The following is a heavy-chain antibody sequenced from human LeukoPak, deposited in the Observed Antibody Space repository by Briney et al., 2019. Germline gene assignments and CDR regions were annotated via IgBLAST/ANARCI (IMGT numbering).Heavy chain of an antibody. D-gene: IGHD6-13*01. CDR3: ARRTAAEAFDY. CDR1: GGSISSGGYY. CDR2: IYYSGST. Sequence: PLETQSLTCTVSGGSISSGGYYWSWIRQHPGKGLEWIGYIYYSGSTYYNPSLKSRVTILVDTSKNQFSLKLSSVTAADTAVYYCARRTAAEAFDYWGQGTRVTVSS. J-gene: IGHJ4*02. V-gene: IGHV4-31*03.